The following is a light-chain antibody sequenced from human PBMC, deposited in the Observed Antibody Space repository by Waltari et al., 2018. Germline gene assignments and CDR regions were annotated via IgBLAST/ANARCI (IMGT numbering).Light chain of an antibody. J-gene: IGLJ3*02. CDR3: ASYTSSSTWV. CDR1: SRAPGDYTH. Sequence: QSVLTPPASVSGSPGQSVTISCTAASRAPGDYTHVTLYIAHASWYQHHVVPGPKLILFDVSKRPSGVSTRFSGSRSANTASLTISGLQAEDEALYFCASYTSSSTWVFGGGTKVTVL. CDR2: DVS. V-gene: IGLV2-14*03.